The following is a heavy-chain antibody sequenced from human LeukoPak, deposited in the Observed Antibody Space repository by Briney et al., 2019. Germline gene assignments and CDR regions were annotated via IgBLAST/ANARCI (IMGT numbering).Heavy chain of an antibody. Sequence: ASVKVTCKLSGDTLTELSMHWVRQSPGKGLEWMGGFVPEDGETIYAQKFQGRVTMTEDTSTDTAYMELSSLRSDDTAVYFCATLPRGHLFDSWGQGTLVTVSS. J-gene: IGHJ4*02. CDR1: GDTLTELS. CDR2: FVPEDGET. CDR3: ATLPRGHLFDS. D-gene: IGHD3-10*01. V-gene: IGHV1-24*01.